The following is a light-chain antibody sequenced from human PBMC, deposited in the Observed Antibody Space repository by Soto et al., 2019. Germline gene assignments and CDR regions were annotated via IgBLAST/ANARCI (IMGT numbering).Light chain of an antibody. CDR3: QQFGNSPYT. Sequence: EIVLTQSPGTLSLSPGERATLSCRASQSVSSSYLAWYQQKPGQAPRLLIYGASSRATGIQDRFSGSGSATDFTLTTSRPQPEDFAVYYCQQFGNSPYTFGQGTRLEIK. CDR2: GAS. V-gene: IGKV3-20*01. CDR1: QSVSSSY. J-gene: IGKJ2*01.